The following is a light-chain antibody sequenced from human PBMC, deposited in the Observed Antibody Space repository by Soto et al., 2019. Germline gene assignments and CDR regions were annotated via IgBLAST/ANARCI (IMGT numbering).Light chain of an antibody. CDR1: QSISTS. J-gene: IGKJ4*01. V-gene: IGKV3D-15*01. CDR2: GAS. Sequence: IMLTQSPGTLSLSQGERATLHCSSSQSISTSSLAWYRQKPGQAPRLLIFGASYRATGIPARFSGSGSGTEFNLTISSLQSEDFAVYFCQQYDDWLRLTFGGGSMVDVK. CDR3: QQYDDWLRLT.